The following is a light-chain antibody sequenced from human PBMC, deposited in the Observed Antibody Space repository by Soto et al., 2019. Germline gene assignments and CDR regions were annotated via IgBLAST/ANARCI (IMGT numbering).Light chain of an antibody. CDR2: AAS. J-gene: IGKJ5*01. CDR3: QQNYSVPIT. CDR1: QSISSY. Sequence: DIQMTQSPSSLSASVGDRVAITCRASQSISSYLNWYQQKPGKAPDLLIYAASSLKSGVPSRFSGSGSGTDFTLTITGLQLADFATYYCQQNYSVPITFGQGTRLEIK. V-gene: IGKV1-39*01.